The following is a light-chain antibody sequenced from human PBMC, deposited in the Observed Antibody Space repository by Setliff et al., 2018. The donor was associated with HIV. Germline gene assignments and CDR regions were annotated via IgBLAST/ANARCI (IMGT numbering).Light chain of an antibody. CDR1: SRDVGGYNY. Sequence: QSALPQPASVSGSPGQSITISCTGTSRDVGGYNYVSWYQQHPGKAPKLIICEVRNRPSGVSNRFSGSKSGNTASLTISGLQTEDEADYYCSSYAITNTLPFGTGTKVTVL. CDR3: SSYAITNTLP. V-gene: IGLV2-14*01. J-gene: IGLJ1*01. CDR2: EVR.